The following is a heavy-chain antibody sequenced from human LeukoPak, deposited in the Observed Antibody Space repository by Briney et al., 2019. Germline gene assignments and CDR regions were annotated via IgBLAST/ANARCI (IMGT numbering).Heavy chain of an antibody. D-gene: IGHD6-6*01. J-gene: IGHJ4*02. CDR3: ARPEGRIAAHVFYY. CDR1: GGSISSSSYY. Sequence: SETLSLTCTVSGGSISSSSYYWGWIRQPPGKGLEWIGSIYYSGSTYYNPSLKSRVTISVDTPKNQFSLKLSSVTAADTAVYYCARPEGRIAAHVFYYWGQGTLVTVSS. CDR2: IYYSGST. V-gene: IGHV4-39*01.